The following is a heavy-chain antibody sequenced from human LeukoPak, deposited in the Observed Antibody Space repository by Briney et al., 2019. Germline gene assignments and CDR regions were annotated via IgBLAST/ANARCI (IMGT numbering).Heavy chain of an antibody. CDR3: ARSQVTGYSSLDY. V-gene: IGHV3-23*01. CDR2: ITGSGGTT. D-gene: IGHD3-9*01. J-gene: IGHJ4*02. CDR1: GFTFSNYG. Sequence: PGGSLRLSCAASGFTFSNYGMSWVRQAPGKGLEWVSAITGSGGTTYYADSMKGRFTISRDNSKNTLYLQMNSLRAEDTAVYYCARSQVTGYSSLDYWGQGTLVTVSS.